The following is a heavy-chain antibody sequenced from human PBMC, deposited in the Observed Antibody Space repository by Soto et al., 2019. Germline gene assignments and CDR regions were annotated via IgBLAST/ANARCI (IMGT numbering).Heavy chain of an antibody. CDR1: GFTFSSYS. CDR3: AKGALGRYYDSSGYQSPFDY. CDR2: ISGSGGST. J-gene: IGHJ4*02. Sequence: GSLRLSCAASGFTFSSYSMSLVRQAPGKGLEWVSAISGSGGSTYYADSVKGRFTISRDNSKNTLYLQMNSLRAEDTAVYYCAKGALGRYYDSSGYQSPFDYWGQGTLVTVSS. V-gene: IGHV3-23*01. D-gene: IGHD3-22*01.